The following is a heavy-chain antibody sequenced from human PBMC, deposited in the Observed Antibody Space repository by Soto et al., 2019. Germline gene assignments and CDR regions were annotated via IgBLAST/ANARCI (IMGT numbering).Heavy chain of an antibody. Sequence: GGSLRLSCAASGFTFNAYSLSWVRQAPGKGLEWVSAISTTGGSTYYADSVKGRFTTSRDNSQNTLSLQMSSLRAEDTAVYYCVRDVVVAARKKSTFDYWGQGTLVTVSS. D-gene: IGHD2-15*01. CDR2: ISTTGGST. V-gene: IGHV3-23*01. J-gene: IGHJ4*02. CDR1: GFTFNAYS. CDR3: VRDVVVAARKKSTFDY.